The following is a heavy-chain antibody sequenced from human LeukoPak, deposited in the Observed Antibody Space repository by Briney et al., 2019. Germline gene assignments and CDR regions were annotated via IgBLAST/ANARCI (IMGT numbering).Heavy chain of an antibody. CDR3: ARWCYGSGSYGNYYGMDV. CDR2: IIPILGIA. CDR1: GGTFSSYA. V-gene: IGHV1-69*04. Sequence: SVKVSCKASGGTFSSYAISWVRQAPGQGLEWMGRIIPILGIANYAQKFQGRVTITADKSTSTAYMELSSLRSEDTAVYYCARWCYGSGSYGNYYGMDVWGQGTTVTVSS. J-gene: IGHJ6*02. D-gene: IGHD3-10*01.